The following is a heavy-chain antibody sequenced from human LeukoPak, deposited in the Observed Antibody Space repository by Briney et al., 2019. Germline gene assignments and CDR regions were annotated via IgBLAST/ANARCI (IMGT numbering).Heavy chain of an antibody. CDR1: GFTFDDYA. Sequence: GGSLRLSCAASGFTFDDYAMHWVRQAPGKGLEWVSGISWNSGSIGYADSVKGRFTISRDNAKNSLYLQMNSLRAEDTALYYCASLEGSGYSNRLEGVDAFDIWGQGTMVTVSS. V-gene: IGHV3-9*01. CDR3: ASLEGSGYSNRLEGVDAFDI. D-gene: IGHD3-22*01. J-gene: IGHJ3*02. CDR2: ISWNSGSI.